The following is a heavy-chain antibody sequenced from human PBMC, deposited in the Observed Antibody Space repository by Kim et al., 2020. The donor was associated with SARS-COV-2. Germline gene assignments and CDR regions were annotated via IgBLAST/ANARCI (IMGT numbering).Heavy chain of an antibody. J-gene: IGHJ6*02. CDR2: ISYDGSNK. Sequence: GGSLRLSCAASGFTFSSYGMHWVRQAPGKGLEWVAVISYDGSNKYYADSVKGRFTISRDNSKNTLYLQMNSLRAEDTAVYYCAKDRGAAAALRYYFGMDVWGQGTTVTVSS. CDR3: AKDRGAAAALRYYFGMDV. V-gene: IGHV3-30*18. D-gene: IGHD6-13*01. CDR1: GFTFSSYG.